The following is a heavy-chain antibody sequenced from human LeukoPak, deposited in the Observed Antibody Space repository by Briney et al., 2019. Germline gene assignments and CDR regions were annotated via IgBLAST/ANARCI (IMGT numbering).Heavy chain of an antibody. CDR1: GFPFSSYG. Sequence: GGSLRLSCAASGFPFSSYGMHWVRQAPGKGLEWVAVISYGGSYRQYADSVKGRFTISRDNSEKTLYLQMNSLRAEDTAVYYCAKYSSSSNYYYGLDVWGQGTTVTVSS. D-gene: IGHD6-13*01. CDR2: ISYGGSYR. CDR3: AKYSSSSNYYYGLDV. J-gene: IGHJ6*02. V-gene: IGHV3-30*18.